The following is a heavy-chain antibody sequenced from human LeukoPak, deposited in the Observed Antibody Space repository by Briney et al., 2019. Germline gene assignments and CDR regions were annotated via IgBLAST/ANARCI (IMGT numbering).Heavy chain of an antibody. V-gene: IGHV4-34*01. J-gene: IGHJ5*02. D-gene: IGHD6-6*01. Sequence: SETLSLTCAVYGGSFSGYYWSWIRQPPGKGLEWIGEINHSGSTNYNPSLKSRVTISVDTSKNQFSLKLSSVTAADTAVYYRARGRRAVAARPPDHWGQGTLVTVSS. CDR2: INHSGST. CDR1: GGSFSGYY. CDR3: ARGRRAVAARPPDH.